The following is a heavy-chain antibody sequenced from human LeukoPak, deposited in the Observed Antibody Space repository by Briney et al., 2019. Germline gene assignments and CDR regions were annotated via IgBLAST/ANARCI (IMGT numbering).Heavy chain of an antibody. J-gene: IGHJ6*02. Sequence: SETLSLTCTVAGDSISSYYWSWIRQPPGKGLEWIGYIYYSGSTNYNPSLKSRVTISVDTSKNQFSLKLSSVTAADTAVYYCARLGTLYYYYGMDVWGQGTTVTVSS. D-gene: IGHD3-10*01. V-gene: IGHV4-59*08. CDR1: GDSISSYY. CDR3: ARLGTLYYYYGMDV. CDR2: IYYSGST.